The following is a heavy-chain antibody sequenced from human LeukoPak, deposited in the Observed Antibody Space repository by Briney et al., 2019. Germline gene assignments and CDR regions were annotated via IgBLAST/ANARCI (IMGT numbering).Heavy chain of an antibody. CDR3: ARVLPVASRDY. D-gene: IGHD2-2*01. CDR2: IKQDGSDK. J-gene: IGHJ4*02. CDR1: GFTFSTYW. Sequence: GGSLRLSCAASGFTFSTYWMSWVRQAPGKGLGWVANIKQDGSDKFYVDSVKGRFTISRDNAKNSMYLQMNSLRAEDTAVYYCARVLPVASRDYWGQGTLVTVSS. V-gene: IGHV3-7*01.